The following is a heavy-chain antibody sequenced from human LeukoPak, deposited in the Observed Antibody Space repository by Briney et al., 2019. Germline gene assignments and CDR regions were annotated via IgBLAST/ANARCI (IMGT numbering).Heavy chain of an antibody. CDR1: GFSISNYA. V-gene: IGHV3-23*01. CDR3: AKDKRNIGSGTLHDY. J-gene: IGHJ4*02. Sequence: TGGSLRLSCAASGFSISNYAMSWVRQAPGKGLEWVSAISGSGGSTYYADSVKGRFTISRDNSKNTLYLQMNSLRAEDTAVYYCAKDKRNIGSGTLHDYWGQGTLVTVSS. D-gene: IGHD6-19*01. CDR2: ISGSGGST.